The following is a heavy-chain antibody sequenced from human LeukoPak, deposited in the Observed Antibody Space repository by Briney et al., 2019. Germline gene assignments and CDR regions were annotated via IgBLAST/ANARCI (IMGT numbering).Heavy chain of an antibody. CDR2: IYLGDSDT. D-gene: IGHD2-2*01. J-gene: IGHJ4*01. CDR1: DYTFTNYW. CDR3: ATTLTNYCSSTSCYADH. Sequence: GESLKLSCKVADYTFTNYWIGWVRQVPGKGLEWMGIIYLGDSDTRYRPSFQGQVTISADKSTRTAYLQWSSLKASDTAMYYCATTLTNYCSSTSCYADHWGQGTLVTVSS. V-gene: IGHV5-51*01.